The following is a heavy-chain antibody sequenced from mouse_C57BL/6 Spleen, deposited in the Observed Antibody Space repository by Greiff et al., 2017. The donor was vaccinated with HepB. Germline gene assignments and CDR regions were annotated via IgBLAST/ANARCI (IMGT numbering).Heavy chain of an antibody. Sequence: VQLKQSGPELVKPGASVKISCKASGYSFTGYYMNWVKQSPEKSLEWIGEINPSTGGTTYNQKFKAKATLTVDKSSSTAYMQLKSLTSEDSAVYYGARSGDYPRYWYFDVWGTGTTVTVSS. D-gene: IGHD2-4*01. CDR2: INPSTGGT. J-gene: IGHJ1*03. V-gene: IGHV1-42*01. CDR1: GYSFTGYY. CDR3: ARSGDYPRYWYFDV.